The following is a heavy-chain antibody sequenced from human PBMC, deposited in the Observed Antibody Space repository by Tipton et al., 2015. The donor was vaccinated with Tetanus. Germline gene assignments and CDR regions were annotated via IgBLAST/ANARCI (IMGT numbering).Heavy chain of an antibody. J-gene: IGHJ1*01. D-gene: IGHD3-16*01. V-gene: IGHV3-23*01. CDR3: AKDAPGGDVSDPLFEH. Sequence: AASGFIFSNYAMSWVRQAPGKGLEWVSTTSGSGRSSYYADSVKGRFTVSRDKSRNTLYLQMNSLRAEDTAVYYCAKDAPGGDVSDPLFEHWGQGTLVTVTS. CDR1: GFIFSNYA. CDR2: TSGSGRSS.